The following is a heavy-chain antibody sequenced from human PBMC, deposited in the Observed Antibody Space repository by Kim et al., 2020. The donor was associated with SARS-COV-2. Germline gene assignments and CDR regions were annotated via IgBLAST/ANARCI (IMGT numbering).Heavy chain of an antibody. D-gene: IGHD2-21*02. CDR2: IYYSGST. Sequence: SETLSLTCTVSGGSISSSSYYWGWIRQPPGKGLEWIGSIYYSGSTYYNPSLKSRVTISVDTSKNQFSLKLSSVTAADTAVYYCARLGSDSDYWGQGTLVTVSS. V-gene: IGHV4-39*01. CDR3: ARLGSDSDY. J-gene: IGHJ4*02. CDR1: GGSISSSSYY.